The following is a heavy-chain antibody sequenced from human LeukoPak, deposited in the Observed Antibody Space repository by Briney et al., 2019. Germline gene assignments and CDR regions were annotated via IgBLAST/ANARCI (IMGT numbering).Heavy chain of an antibody. CDR3: AKAKVDSYNTDAFDI. CDR1: GFTFSSYG. J-gene: IGHJ3*02. V-gene: IGHV3-30*02. CDR2: IRYDGSNK. Sequence: GGSLRLSCAASGFTFSSYGMHWVRQAPGKGLEWVAFIRYDGSNKYYADSVKGRFTISRDNSKNTLYLQMSSLRAEDTAVYYCAKAKVDSYNTDAFDIWGQGTMVTVSS. D-gene: IGHD5-24*01.